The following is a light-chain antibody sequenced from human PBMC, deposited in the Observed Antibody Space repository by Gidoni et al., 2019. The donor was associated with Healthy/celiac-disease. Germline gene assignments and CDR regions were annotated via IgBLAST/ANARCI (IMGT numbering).Light chain of an antibody. J-gene: IGKJ1*01. CDR3: MQALQTPPT. Sequence: DIVMTQSPLSLPVTPGEPASISCRSSQSLLHSTGYNYLDWYLQKPGQSPQLLIYLGSNRASGVPDRFSGSGSGTDFTLKISRVVAEDVGVYYCMQALQTPPTFGQGTKVEIK. CDR1: QSLLHSTGYNY. CDR2: LGS. V-gene: IGKV2-28*01.